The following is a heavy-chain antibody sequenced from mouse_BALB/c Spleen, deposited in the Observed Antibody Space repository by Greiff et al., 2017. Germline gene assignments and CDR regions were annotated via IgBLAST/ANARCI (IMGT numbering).Heavy chain of an antibody. Sequence: EVKLMESGGGLVKPGGSLKLSCAASGFAFSSYDMSWVRQTPEKRLEWVAYISSGGGSTYYPDTVKGRFTISRDNAKNTLYLQMSSLKSEDTAMYYCARGYRYGYFDYWGQGTTLTVSS. V-gene: IGHV5-12-1*01. CDR3: ARGYRYGYFDY. D-gene: IGHD2-14*01. CDR1: GFAFSSYD. J-gene: IGHJ2*01. CDR2: ISSGGGST.